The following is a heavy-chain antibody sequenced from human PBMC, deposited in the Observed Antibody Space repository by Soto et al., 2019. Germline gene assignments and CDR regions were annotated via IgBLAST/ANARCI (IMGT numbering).Heavy chain of an antibody. D-gene: IGHD2-15*01. CDR2: INPNSGGT. CDR3: ARESRYCSGGSCYFLPSIDY. V-gene: IGHV1-2*04. Sequence: ASLKVSCKASGHTFTGYYMHWVRQAPGQGLEWMGWINPNSGGTNYAQTFQGWVTMTRDTSISTAYMELSRLRSDDTAVYYCARESRYCSGGSCYFLPSIDYWGQGTLVTVSS. J-gene: IGHJ4*02. CDR1: GHTFTGYY.